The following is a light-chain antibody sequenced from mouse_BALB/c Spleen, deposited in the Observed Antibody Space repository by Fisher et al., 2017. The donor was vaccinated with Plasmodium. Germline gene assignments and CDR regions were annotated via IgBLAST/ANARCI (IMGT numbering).Light chain of an antibody. J-gene: IGKJ5*01. CDR1: QSLLDSDGQTH. CDR3: QQSNSWPLT. V-gene: IGKV1-135*01. Sequence: VITQSTPNLSVTIGHPASISCKSSQSLLDSDGQTHLNWLLRRLGQSPKRLISLVSKLDSGVPDRFTGSGLGKDFTLSINSVETEDFGMYFCQQSNSWPLTFGAGTKLELK. CDR2: LVS.